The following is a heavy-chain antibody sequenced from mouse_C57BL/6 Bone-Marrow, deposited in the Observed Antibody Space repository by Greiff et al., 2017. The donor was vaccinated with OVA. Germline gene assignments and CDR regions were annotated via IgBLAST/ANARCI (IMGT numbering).Heavy chain of an antibody. J-gene: IGHJ4*01. CDR2: IWRGGST. Sequence: QVQLQQSGPGLVQPSQSLSITCTASGFSLTSYGVHWVRQSPGKGLEWLGVIWRGGSTDYNAAFMSRLSITKDNSKSQVFFKMNSLQADDTAIYYCANYYGSSFYAMDYWGQGTSVTVSS. D-gene: IGHD1-1*01. CDR1: GFSLTSYG. V-gene: IGHV2-5*01. CDR3: ANYYGSSFYAMDY.